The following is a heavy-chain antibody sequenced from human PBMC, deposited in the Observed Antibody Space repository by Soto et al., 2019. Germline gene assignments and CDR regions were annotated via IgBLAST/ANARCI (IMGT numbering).Heavy chain of an antibody. CDR1: GFTFSSYA. J-gene: IGHJ6*02. D-gene: IGHD2-15*01. CDR2: ISGSGGST. Sequence: EVQLLESGGGLVQPGGSLRLSCAASGFTFSSYAMSWVRQAPGKGLEWVSAISGSGGSTYYADSVKGRFTICRDNSENTLYLQMSRLRAEDTAVYYCAKAPIRCGGGSCYLGDYYYDGMDVWGQGTTVTVSS. CDR3: AKAPIRCGGGSCYLGDYYYDGMDV. V-gene: IGHV3-23*01.